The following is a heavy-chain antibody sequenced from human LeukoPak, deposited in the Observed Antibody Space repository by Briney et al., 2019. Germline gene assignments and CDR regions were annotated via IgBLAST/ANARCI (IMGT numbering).Heavy chain of an antibody. CDR2: IYSGGST. D-gene: IGHD3-22*01. V-gene: IGHV3-66*01. J-gene: IGHJ4*02. Sequence: GGSLRLSCAASGFTFSDYYMSWIRQAPGKGLEWVSVIYSGGSTYYADSVKGRFTISRDNSKNTLYLQMNSLRAEDTAVYYCARGTYYYDSSGYYRGYYFDYWGQGTLVTVSS. CDR1: GFTFSDYY. CDR3: ARGTYYYDSSGYYRGYYFDY.